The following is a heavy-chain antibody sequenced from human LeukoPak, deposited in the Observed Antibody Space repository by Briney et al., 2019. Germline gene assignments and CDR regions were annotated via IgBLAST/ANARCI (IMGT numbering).Heavy chain of an antibody. CDR1: EFTFSNYA. CDR3: AKVSGYSYGRLDY. J-gene: IGHJ4*02. Sequence: GGSLRLSCAASEFTFSNYAMSWVRQAPGKGLEWVSAISGSGDNTYYVDSVKGRFTISSDNSKNTVYLQMNSLRDEDTAVYYCAKVSGYSYGRLDYWGQGTLVTVSS. CDR2: ISGSGDNT. V-gene: IGHV3-23*01. D-gene: IGHD5-18*01.